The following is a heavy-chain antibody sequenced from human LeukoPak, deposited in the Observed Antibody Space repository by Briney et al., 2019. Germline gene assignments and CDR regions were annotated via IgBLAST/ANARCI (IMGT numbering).Heavy chain of an antibody. CDR3: TKARSGSSNWALQVFDN. J-gene: IGHJ4*02. Sequence: GGSLRLSCAASGFTFSSYGMHWVRQAPGKGLEWVAFIRYDGSNKYYADPVKGRFTISRDNSKNTLYLQMNSLRAEDTAVYYCTKARSGSSNWALQVFDNWGQGALVTVSS. V-gene: IGHV3-30*02. CDR1: GFTFSSYG. D-gene: IGHD4-11*01. CDR2: IRYDGSNK.